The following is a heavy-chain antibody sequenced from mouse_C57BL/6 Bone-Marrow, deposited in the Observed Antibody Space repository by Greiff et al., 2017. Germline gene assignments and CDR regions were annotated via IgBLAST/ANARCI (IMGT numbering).Heavy chain of an antibody. D-gene: IGHD2-5*01. Sequence: QVQLQQPGAELVKPGASVTLSCKASGYTFTSYWMHWVKPRPGQGLEWIGMIHPNSGSTNYNEKFKSKATLTVDKSSSTSYMQLSSLTSEDSAVYYCARGNYYSSYVGYYYAMDYWGQGTSVTVSA. CDR3: ARGNYYSSYVGYYYAMDY. V-gene: IGHV1-64*01. CDR2: IHPNSGST. CDR1: GYTFTSYW. J-gene: IGHJ4*01.